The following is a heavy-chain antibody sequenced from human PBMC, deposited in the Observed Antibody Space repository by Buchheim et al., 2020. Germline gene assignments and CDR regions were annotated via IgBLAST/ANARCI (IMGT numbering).Heavy chain of an antibody. V-gene: IGHV3-7*01. J-gene: IGHJ4*02. Sequence: EVLLVESGGGLVQPGGSLSLSCAASGFTFSRFWMSWVRQAPGKGLEWVANINEDGTEKYYVDSVKGRSTISRDNAKNSLYLQMNSLTAEDAAVYYCAGETYYFDHWGQGAL. CDR1: GFTFSRFW. CDR3: AGETYYFDH. CDR2: INEDGTEK.